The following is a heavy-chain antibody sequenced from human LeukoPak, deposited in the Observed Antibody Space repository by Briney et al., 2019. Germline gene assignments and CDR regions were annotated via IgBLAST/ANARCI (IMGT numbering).Heavy chain of an antibody. J-gene: IGHJ5*02. CDR3: ARAYSSSWYFNCFDP. D-gene: IGHD6-13*01. Sequence: SETLSLTCAVSGASISSSGYSWWWVRQPPGKGLEWIGYVYYSGTTYYNPSLNSRLTISADTSKNQFFLKLSSVTAADTAVYYCARAYSSSWYFNCFDPWGQGTLVTVSS. CDR1: GASISSSGYS. CDR2: VYYSGTT. V-gene: IGHV4-30-4*07.